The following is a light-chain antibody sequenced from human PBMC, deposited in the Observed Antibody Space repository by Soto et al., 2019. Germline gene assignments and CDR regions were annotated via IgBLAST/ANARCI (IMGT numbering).Light chain of an antibody. Sequence: DIPMTQSPSSLSASVGDRVTITCQASQDISQSLNWYQQRPGKAPKLLIYDASYLEAGVPSRFSGSGSGTDFTFTISSLQPEDIATYYCQQYDDLLPITFGQGTRLEIK. J-gene: IGKJ5*01. V-gene: IGKV1-33*01. CDR1: QDISQS. CDR2: DAS. CDR3: QQYDDLLPIT.